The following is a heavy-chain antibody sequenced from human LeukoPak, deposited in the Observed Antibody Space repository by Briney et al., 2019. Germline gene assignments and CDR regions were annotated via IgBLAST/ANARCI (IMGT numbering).Heavy chain of an antibody. CDR2: IYTSGST. CDR1: GGSIISYY. D-gene: IGHD3-3*01. V-gene: IGHV4-4*07. CDR3: ARVSPIGVVKSPGYLYHMDV. Sequence: SETLSLTCTVSGGSIISYYWSWIRQPAGKGLEWIGRIYTSGSTNYNPSLKSRVTMSVDTSKNQFSLKLSSVTAADTAVYYCARVSPIGVVKSPGYLYHMDVWGKGTTVTVSS. J-gene: IGHJ6*03.